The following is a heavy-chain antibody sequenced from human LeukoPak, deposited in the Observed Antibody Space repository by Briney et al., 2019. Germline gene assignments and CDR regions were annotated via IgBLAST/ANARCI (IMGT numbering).Heavy chain of an antibody. D-gene: IGHD1-7*01. Sequence: GGSLRLSCAASGFTFSNYAMNWFRQAPGKGLEWVSAISGSGDSTYYADSVKGRFTISRDNSKSTLYLQMNSLRADDTAVYYCAKDHVRGSITGTTVDYWGQGTLVTVSS. CDR1: GFTFSNYA. J-gene: IGHJ4*02. V-gene: IGHV3-23*01. CDR2: ISGSGDST. CDR3: AKDHVRGSITGTTVDY.